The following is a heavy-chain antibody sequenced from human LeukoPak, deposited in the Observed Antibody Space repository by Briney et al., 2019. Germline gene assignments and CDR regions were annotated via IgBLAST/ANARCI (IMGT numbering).Heavy chain of an antibody. V-gene: IGHV3-23*01. J-gene: IGHJ4*02. CDR1: GFTVSSNY. CDR3: AKGLAYYFDY. Sequence: GGSLRLSCAVSGFTVSSNYMGWVRQAPGKGLEWVSAISGSGGSTYYADSVKGRFTISRDTSKNTLYLQMNTLRAEDTAVYFCAKGLAYYFDYWGQGTLVTVSS. D-gene: IGHD5-12*01. CDR2: ISGSGGST.